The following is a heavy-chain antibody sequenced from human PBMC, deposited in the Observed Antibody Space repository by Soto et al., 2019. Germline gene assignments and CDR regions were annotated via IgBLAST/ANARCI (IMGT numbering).Heavy chain of an antibody. CDR1: GFTFSSYG. J-gene: IGHJ3*02. CDR2: ISYDGSNK. CDR3: AKDLLPYYYDSSGYPNDAFDI. D-gene: IGHD3-22*01. V-gene: IGHV3-30*18. Sequence: GGSLRLSCAASGFTFSSYGMHWVRQAPGKGLEWVAVISYDGSNKYYADSVKGRFTISRDNSKNTLYLQMNSLRAEDTAVYYCAKDLLPYYYDSSGYPNDAFDIWGQGTMVTVSS.